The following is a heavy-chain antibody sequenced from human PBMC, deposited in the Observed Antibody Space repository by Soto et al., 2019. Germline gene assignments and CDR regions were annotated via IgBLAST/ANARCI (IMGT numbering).Heavy chain of an antibody. J-gene: IGHJ5*02. CDR3: ARGEVVASNGFDP. CDR1: GGSIIDSGSFY. CDR2: IYYSGST. D-gene: IGHD2-15*01. V-gene: IGHV4-31*03. Sequence: QVQMQESGPGLVKPSQTLYLTCSVSGGSIIDSGSFYWNWIRQHPVKGLEWIGYIYYSGSTYYNRSLKSRATISLDTSKNQFSLKLTSVTAADTAIYYCARGEVVASNGFDPWGQGTLVTVSS.